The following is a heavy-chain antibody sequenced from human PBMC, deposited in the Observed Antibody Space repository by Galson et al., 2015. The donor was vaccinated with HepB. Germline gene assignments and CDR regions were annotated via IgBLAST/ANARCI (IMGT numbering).Heavy chain of an antibody. CDR3: ASTVAAPGGPYHYYGMDV. J-gene: IGHJ6*02. CDR2: INPSGGST. CDR1: GYTFTSYC. D-gene: IGHD6-19*01. V-gene: IGHV1-46*01. Sequence: SVKVSCKASGYTFTSYCMHWVRQAPGQGLEWMGIINPSGGSTSYAQKFQGRVTMTRDTSTSTVYMELSSLRSEDTAVYYCASTVAAPGGPYHYYGMDVWGQGTTVTVSS.